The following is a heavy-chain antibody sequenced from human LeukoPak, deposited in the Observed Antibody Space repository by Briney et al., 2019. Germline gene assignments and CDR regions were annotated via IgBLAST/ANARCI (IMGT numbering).Heavy chain of an antibody. J-gene: IGHJ5*02. CDR2: IYSTGST. CDR3: ARHGGHCTSTSCFDP. V-gene: IGHV4-59*08. CDR1: GGSISSSY. D-gene: IGHD2-2*01. Sequence: SETLSLTCTVSGGSISSSYRNWIRQAPGKGLEWIGYIYSTGSTNSNPSLTSRVTISVDTSKNQFSLNLSSVTAADTAVYYCARHGGHCTSTSCFDPWGQGTLVTVSS.